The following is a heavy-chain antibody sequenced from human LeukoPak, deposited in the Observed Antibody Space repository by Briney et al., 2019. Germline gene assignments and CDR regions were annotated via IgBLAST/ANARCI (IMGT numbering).Heavy chain of an antibody. V-gene: IGHV3-23*01. CDR3: TRESTYCSSSSCYSPYGLGV. Sequence: GGSLRLSCAASGFTFSSYAMSWVRYAPGKGLEWVSGIRDTGGSTYYADSAKGRFTISRDNPKNTLYLQMNSLRADDTAIYYCTRESTYCSSSSCYSPYGLGVWGQGTTVTVSS. D-gene: IGHD2-2*02. J-gene: IGHJ6*02. CDR2: IRDTGGST. CDR1: GFTFSSYA.